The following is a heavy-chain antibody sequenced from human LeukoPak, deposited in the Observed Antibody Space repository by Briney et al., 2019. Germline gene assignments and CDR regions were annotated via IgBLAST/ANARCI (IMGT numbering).Heavy chain of an antibody. Sequence: SETLSLTCTVSGGSISSYYWSWIRQPPGKGLKWIGYIYYTGSTNYNPSLKSRVTISVDTSKNQFSLKLSSVTAADTAVYYCARGGGDLDWFDPWGQGTLVTVSS. D-gene: IGHD2-21*01. J-gene: IGHJ5*02. CDR2: IYYTGST. CDR1: GGSISSYY. V-gene: IGHV4-59*01. CDR3: ARGGGDLDWFDP.